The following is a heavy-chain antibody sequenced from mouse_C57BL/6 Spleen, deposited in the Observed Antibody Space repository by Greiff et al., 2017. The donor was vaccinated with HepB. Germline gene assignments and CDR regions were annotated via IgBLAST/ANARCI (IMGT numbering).Heavy chain of an antibody. CDR1: GYSITSGYY. V-gene: IGHV3-6*01. CDR2: ISYDGSN. D-gene: IGHD2-4*01. CDR3: ARGGDYDRGYFDY. Sequence: VQLKESGPGLVKPSQSLSLTCSVTGYSITSGYYWNWIRQVPGNKLEWMGYISYDGSNNYNPSLKNRISITRDTSKNQFFLKLNSVTTEDTATYYCARGGDYDRGYFDYWGQGTTLTVSS. J-gene: IGHJ2*01.